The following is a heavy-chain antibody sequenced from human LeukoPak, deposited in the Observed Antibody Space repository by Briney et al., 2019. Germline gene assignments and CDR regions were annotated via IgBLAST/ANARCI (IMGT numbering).Heavy chain of an antibody. D-gene: IGHD5-24*01. CDR2: IMQDGSEK. V-gene: IGHV3-7*01. CDR1: GFTFSNYW. Sequence: GGSLRLSCAASGFTFSNYWMSWVRQAPGKGLEWVANIMQDGSEKYYVDSVKGRFTISRDNAKNSLYLQMNSLRAEDTAVYYCARETPRRGETRDGYRWGQGTLVTVSS. CDR3: ARETPRRGETRDGYR. J-gene: IGHJ4*02.